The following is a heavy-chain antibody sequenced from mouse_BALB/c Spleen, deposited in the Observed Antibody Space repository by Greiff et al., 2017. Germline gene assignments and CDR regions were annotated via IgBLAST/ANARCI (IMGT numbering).Heavy chain of an antibody. J-gene: IGHJ1*01. CDR2: IHYSGST. CDR3: ARFDGYYVRWYFDV. V-gene: IGHV3-1*02. CDR1: GYSITSGYS. Sequence: DVKLQESGPDLVKPSQSLSLTCTVTGYSITSGYSWHWIRQFPGNKLEWMGYIHYSGSTNYNPSLKRRISITLDTSKNQFFLQLNSVTTEDTATYYCARFDGYYVRWYFDVWGAGTTVTVSS. D-gene: IGHD2-3*01.